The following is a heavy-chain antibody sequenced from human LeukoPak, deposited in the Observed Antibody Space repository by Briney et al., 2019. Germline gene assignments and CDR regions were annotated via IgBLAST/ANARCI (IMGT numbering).Heavy chain of an antibody. CDR2: IFHFGST. Sequence: SETLSLTCTVSGGSIIGTSYYWSRIRQPPGKGLEWIGYIFHFGSTSYNPSLKSRVTISVDRSKNQIFLNLSSVTAADTAVYYCTRDRDWNFSDHWGQGALVTVSP. CDR3: TRDRDWNFSDH. D-gene: IGHD3/OR15-3a*01. CDR1: GGSIIGTSYY. J-gene: IGHJ4*02. V-gene: IGHV4-30-2*01.